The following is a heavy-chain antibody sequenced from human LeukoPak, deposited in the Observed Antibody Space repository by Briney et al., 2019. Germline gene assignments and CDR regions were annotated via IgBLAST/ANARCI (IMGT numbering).Heavy chain of an antibody. J-gene: IGHJ3*02. D-gene: IGHD1-26*01. Sequence: GGSLRLCASASGFTDYDIHLIRLRQAPGKGLEWVGFVRRNRDGATSEYAASAKGRFTISRDDSKSIAYLQMPSKKAEDTAVEYCPRCRLFVDDIVDGFDTWGQGTLVTVSS. CDR2: VRRNRDGATS. CDR3: PRCRLFVDDIVDGFDT. V-gene: IGHV3-49*03. CDR1: GFTDYDIH.